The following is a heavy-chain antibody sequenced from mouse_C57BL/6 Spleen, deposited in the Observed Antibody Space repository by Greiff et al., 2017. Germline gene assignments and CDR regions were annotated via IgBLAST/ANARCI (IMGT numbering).Heavy chain of an antibody. CDR3: ASTVVD. V-gene: IGHV1-82*01. CDR1: GYAFSSSW. Sequence: QVQLKQSGPELVKPGASVKISCKASGYAFSSSWMNWVKQRPGKGLEWIGRIYPGDGDTYYNGKFKGKATLSADKSSSTAYMQLSSLTSEDSAVYFFASTVVDWGQGTLVTVSA. CDR2: IYPGDGDT. J-gene: IGHJ3*01. D-gene: IGHD1-1*01.